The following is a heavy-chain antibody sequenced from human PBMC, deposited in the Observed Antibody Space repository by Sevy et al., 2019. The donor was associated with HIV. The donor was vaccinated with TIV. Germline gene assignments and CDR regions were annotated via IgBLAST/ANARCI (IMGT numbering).Heavy chain of an antibody. J-gene: IGHJ6*02. CDR1: GGSISSYY. CDR2: IYTSGST. V-gene: IGHV4-4*07. CDR3: ARDLRRKPYYYGMDV. Sequence: SETLSLTCTVSGGSISSYYWSWIRQPAGKGLEWMGRIYTSGSTNYNPSLKSRVTMSVDTSKNQFSLKLSSVTAADTAVYYCARDLRRKPYYYGMDVWGQGTTVTVSS.